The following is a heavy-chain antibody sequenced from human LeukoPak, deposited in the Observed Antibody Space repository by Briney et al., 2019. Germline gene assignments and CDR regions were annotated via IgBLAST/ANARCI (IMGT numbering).Heavy chain of an antibody. CDR2: ISYDGTNK. J-gene: IGHJ4*02. Sequence: GGSLRLSCAASGFNFNTYAMHWVRQAPGRGLNWVAFISYDGTNKFYADSVNGRFTISRDNSKNTLYLQMNSLRAEDTAVYYCVRERESYGDFDYWGQGTLVTVSS. CDR1: GFNFNTYA. CDR3: VRERESYGDFDY. D-gene: IGHD4-17*01. V-gene: IGHV3-30-3*01.